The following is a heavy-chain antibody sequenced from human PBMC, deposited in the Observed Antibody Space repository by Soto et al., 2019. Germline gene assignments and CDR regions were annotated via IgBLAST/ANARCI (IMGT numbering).Heavy chain of an antibody. V-gene: IGHV3-30*18. J-gene: IGHJ6*03. CDR1: GFTFSSYG. CDR2: ISYDGSNK. Sequence: QVQLVESGGGVVQPGRSLRLSCAASGFTFSSYGMHWVRQAPGKGLEWVAVISYDGSNKYYADSVKGRFTISRDNSKNTLYLQRNSLRAEDTGVYYCAKDWVDTARVYYYYYYIVVWGKGTTVTVSS. D-gene: IGHD5-18*01. CDR3: AKDWVDTARVYYYYYYIVV.